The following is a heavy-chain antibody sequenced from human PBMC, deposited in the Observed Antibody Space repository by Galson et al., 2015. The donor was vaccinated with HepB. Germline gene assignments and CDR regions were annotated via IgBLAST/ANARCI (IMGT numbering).Heavy chain of an antibody. J-gene: IGHJ3*02. V-gene: IGHV4-39*07. Sequence: SETLSLTCTVSGGSISSSSYYWGWIRQPPGKGLEWIGSIYYSGSTYYNPSLKSRVTISVDTSKNQFSLKLSSVTAADTAVYYCASLRRYSSGWYPNDAFDIWGQGTMVTVSS. CDR1: GGSISSSSYY. CDR2: IYYSGST. D-gene: IGHD6-19*01. CDR3: ASLRRYSSGWYPNDAFDI.